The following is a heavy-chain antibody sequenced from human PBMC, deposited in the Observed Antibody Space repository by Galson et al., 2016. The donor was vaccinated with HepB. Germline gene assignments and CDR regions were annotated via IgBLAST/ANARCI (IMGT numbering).Heavy chain of an antibody. Sequence: SETLSLTCSVSDGTISHHYWSWIRQSAGKRLEWIGRIYRSGSNNFNPSLKSRVTMSVDTSKNQFSLTVTSVTAADTAVYFCARGGSRGGDEFDYWGQGLLVIVSS. CDR2: IYRSGSN. V-gene: IGHV4-4*07. CDR3: ARGGSRGGDEFDY. D-gene: IGHD3-16*01. CDR1: DGTISHHY. J-gene: IGHJ4*02.